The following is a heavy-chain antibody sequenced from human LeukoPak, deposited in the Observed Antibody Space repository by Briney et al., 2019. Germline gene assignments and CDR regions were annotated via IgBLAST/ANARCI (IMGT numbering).Heavy chain of an antibody. CDR1: GGSINSNY. Sequence: SETLSLTCTVSGGSINSNYWNWIRQPPGKGLEWIGHIYYSGSTNYSPSLNSRVTISLDTSKNQFSLEMRSVTAADTAVYYCARDIVGTYGMDVWGQGTSVTVSS. D-gene: IGHD2-15*01. CDR2: IYYSGST. J-gene: IGHJ6*02. V-gene: IGHV4-59*01. CDR3: ARDIVGTYGMDV.